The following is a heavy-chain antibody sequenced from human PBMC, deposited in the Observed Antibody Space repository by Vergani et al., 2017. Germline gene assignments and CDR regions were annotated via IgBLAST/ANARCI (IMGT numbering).Heavy chain of an antibody. Sequence: QVQLQQWGAGLLKPSETLSLTCAVYGGSISSYYWSWIRQPPGKGLEWIGYIYYSGSTNYNPSLKSRVTISVDTSKNQFSLKLSSVTAADTAVYYCARDGDTAAGWLYYYYYMDVWGKGTTVTVSS. CDR2: IYYSGST. CDR3: ARDGDTAAGWLYYYYYMDV. D-gene: IGHD6-13*01. CDR1: GGSISSYY. J-gene: IGHJ6*03. V-gene: IGHV4-59*01.